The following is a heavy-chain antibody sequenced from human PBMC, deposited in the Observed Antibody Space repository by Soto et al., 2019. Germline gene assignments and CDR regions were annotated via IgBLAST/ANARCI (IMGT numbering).Heavy chain of an antibody. CDR1: GFTVSNNY. CDR3: ARGGTIFGVIPTPGGYYYYGMDV. CDR2: IYSGGYT. J-gene: IGHJ6*02. D-gene: IGHD3-3*01. V-gene: IGHV3-53*01. Sequence: GGSLRLSCAVSGFTVSNNYMSWVRQAPGKGLEGVSVIYSGGYTAYGDSVKGRFTISRDNSKNTLYLQMNSLRADDTAVYYCARGGTIFGVIPTPGGYYYYGMDVWGQGTTVTVSS.